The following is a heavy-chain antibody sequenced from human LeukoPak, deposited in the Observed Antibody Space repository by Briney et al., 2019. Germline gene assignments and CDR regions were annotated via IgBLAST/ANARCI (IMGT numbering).Heavy chain of an antibody. J-gene: IGHJ5*02. D-gene: IGHD6-13*01. CDR3: AGQYSSSWYWFDP. CDR2: ISSSSSTI. V-gene: IGHV3-48*04. CDR1: GFTFSSYC. Sequence: GSLRLSCAASGFTFSSYCMNWVRQAPGKGLEWVSYISSSSSTIYYADSVKGRFTISRDNAKNTLYLQMNSLRAEDTAVYYCAGQYSSSWYWFDPWGQGTLVTVSS.